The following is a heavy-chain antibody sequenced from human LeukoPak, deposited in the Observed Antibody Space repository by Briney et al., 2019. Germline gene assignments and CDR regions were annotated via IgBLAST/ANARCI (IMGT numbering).Heavy chain of an antibody. V-gene: IGHV3-74*01. Sequence: GGSLRLSCAASGFTFSSYWMHWVRQAPGKGLVWVSRINSDGSSTSYADSVKGRFTISRDSAKNTLYLQMNSLRAEDTAVYYCARVAGGSSPYYFDYWGRGTLVTVSS. D-gene: IGHD6-13*01. CDR1: GFTFSSYW. J-gene: IGHJ4*02. CDR2: INSDGSST. CDR3: ARVAGGSSPYYFDY.